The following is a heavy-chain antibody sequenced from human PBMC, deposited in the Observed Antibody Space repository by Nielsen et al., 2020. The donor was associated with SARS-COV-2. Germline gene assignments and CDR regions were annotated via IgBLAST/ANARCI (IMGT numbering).Heavy chain of an antibody. CDR3: ARQLNPYCGGDCYTAGFDL. V-gene: IGHV3-23*03. J-gene: IGHJ2*01. Sequence: WIRQPPGKGLEWVSIIYSGGSSTFYADSVKGRFTISRDNSKNMLFLQMNSLRAEDTAVYYCARQLNPYCGGDCYTAGFDLWGRGTLVTVSS. CDR2: IYSGGSST. D-gene: IGHD2-21*02.